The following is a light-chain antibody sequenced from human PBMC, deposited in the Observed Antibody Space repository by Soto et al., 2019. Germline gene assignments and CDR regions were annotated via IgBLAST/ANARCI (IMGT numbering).Light chain of an antibody. V-gene: IGLV2-14*01. CDR2: EVS. J-gene: IGLJ2*01. Sequence: QSALTQPASVSGFPGQSITISCTGTINDVGGYNYVSWYQQHPGKAPKLMIYEVSNRPSGVSNRFSGSKSGNTASLTISGLQVEDEADYYCSSYTSTSTLVFGRGTKLTVL. CDR1: INDVGGYNY. CDR3: SSYTSTSTLV.